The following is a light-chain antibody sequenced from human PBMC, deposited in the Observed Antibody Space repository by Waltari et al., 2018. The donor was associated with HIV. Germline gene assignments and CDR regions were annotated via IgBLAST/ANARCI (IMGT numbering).Light chain of an antibody. Sequence: DIVMTQSPDSLAVSLGERATINCKSSQSVLSSSNNKNYLAWYQQNPGQPPKLIIYWESTRESGVPDRFSCSGSGTDFTLTISSLQAEDVAVYYCQQYYSTPYTFGQGTKLEIK. V-gene: IGKV4-1*01. J-gene: IGKJ2*01. CDR1: QSVLSSSNNKNY. CDR3: QQYYSTPYT. CDR2: WES.